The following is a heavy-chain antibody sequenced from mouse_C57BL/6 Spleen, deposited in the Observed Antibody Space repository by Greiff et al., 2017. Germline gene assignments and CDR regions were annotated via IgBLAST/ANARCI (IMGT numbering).Heavy chain of an antibody. D-gene: IGHD1-1*01. V-gene: IGHV14-1*01. CDR2: IDPEDGDT. CDR1: GFNIKDYY. CDR3: TTLYYYGSSYWYFDV. J-gene: IGHJ1*03. Sequence: VQLQQSGAELVRPGASVKLSCTASGFNIKDYYMHWVKQRPEQGLEWIGRIDPEDGDTEYAPKFQGKATMTADTSSNTAYLQLSSLTSEDTAVYYCTTLYYYGSSYWYFDVWGTGTTVTVSS.